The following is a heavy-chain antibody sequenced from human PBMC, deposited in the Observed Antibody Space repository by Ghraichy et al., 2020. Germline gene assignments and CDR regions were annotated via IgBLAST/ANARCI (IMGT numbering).Heavy chain of an antibody. J-gene: IGHJ6*02. V-gene: IGHV4-34*01. Sequence: SETLSLTCAVYGGSFSGYYWSWIRQPPGKGLEWIGEINHSGSTNYNPSLKSRVTISVDTSKNQFSLKLSSVTAADTAVYYCARGYEGMDVWGQGTTVTVSS. CDR3: ARGYEGMDV. CDR2: INHSGST. CDR1: GGSFSGYY.